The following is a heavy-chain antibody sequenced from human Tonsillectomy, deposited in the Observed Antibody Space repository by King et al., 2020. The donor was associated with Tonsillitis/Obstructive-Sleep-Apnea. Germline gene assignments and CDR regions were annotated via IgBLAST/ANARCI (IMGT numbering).Heavy chain of an antibody. CDR3: TTDRFA. CDR1: GFSFTDTW. D-gene: IGHD3-16*01. V-gene: IGHV3-15*01. Sequence: VQLVESGGGLVKPGGSLILSCVASGFSFTDTWMSCVRQAPAKGLEWVGRIKSKTDGGTVDYTAPVKGRFTISRDDSANILFLQMNSLKIEDTAVYYCTTDRFAWGQGTLVTVSS. J-gene: IGHJ5*02. CDR2: IKSKTDGGTV.